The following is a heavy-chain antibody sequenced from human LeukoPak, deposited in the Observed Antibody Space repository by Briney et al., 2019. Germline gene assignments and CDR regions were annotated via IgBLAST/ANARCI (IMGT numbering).Heavy chain of an antibody. CDR3: ARDRSDGNYYMVV. D-gene: IGHD5-24*01. CDR1: GFTFSSYA. V-gene: IGHV3-53*01. CDR2: IYGGGST. J-gene: IGHJ6*03. Sequence: GGSLRLSCAASGFTFSSYAMSWVRQAPGKGLEWISVIYGGGSTSYADSVKGRFTISRDNSKNTLYLQMNSLRADDTAVYYCARDRSDGNYYMVVWGKGTTVTVSS.